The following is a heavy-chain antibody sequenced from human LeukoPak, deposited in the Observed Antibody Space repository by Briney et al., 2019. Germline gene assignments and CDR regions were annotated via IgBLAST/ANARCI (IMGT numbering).Heavy chain of an antibody. D-gene: IGHD1-14*01. CDR1: ASGVDFSSHS. CDR3: AGEYNSRATFDY. J-gene: IGHJ4*02. V-gene: IGHV3-21*05. CDR2: IHSSGNYI. Sequence: TGGSLRLSCTASASGVDFSSHSMNWVRQAPGKGLEWISYIHSSGNYIFDAASVKGRFTVSRDNARNSLYLQMNSLRAEDTAIYYCAGEYNSRATFDYWGQGTLVTVSS.